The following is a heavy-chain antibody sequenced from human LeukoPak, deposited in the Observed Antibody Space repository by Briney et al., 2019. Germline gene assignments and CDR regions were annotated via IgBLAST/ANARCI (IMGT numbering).Heavy chain of an antibody. CDR3: AKASSGYYDY. CDR2: ISGSGGST. CDR1: GFTFSSYW. V-gene: IGHV3-23*01. Sequence: GGSLRLSCAASGFTFSSYWMNWVRQTPGKGLEWVSAISGSGGSTYYADSVKGRFTISRDNSKNTLYLQMNSLRAEDTAVYYCAKASSGYYDYWGQGTLVTVSS. J-gene: IGHJ4*02. D-gene: IGHD3-22*01.